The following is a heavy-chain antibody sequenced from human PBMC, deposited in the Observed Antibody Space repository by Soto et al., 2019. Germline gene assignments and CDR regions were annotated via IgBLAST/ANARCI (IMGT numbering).Heavy chain of an antibody. D-gene: IGHD3-10*01. Sequence: ASVKVSCKASGYTFTSYAMHWVRRAPGQRLEWMGWINAGNGNTKYSQKFQGRVTITRDTSASTAYMELSSLRSEDTAVYYCASIGYGSGSYYRTIDFDYWGQGTLVTVSS. CDR1: GYTFTSYA. CDR3: ASIGYGSGSYYRTIDFDY. J-gene: IGHJ4*02. V-gene: IGHV1-3*01. CDR2: INAGNGNT.